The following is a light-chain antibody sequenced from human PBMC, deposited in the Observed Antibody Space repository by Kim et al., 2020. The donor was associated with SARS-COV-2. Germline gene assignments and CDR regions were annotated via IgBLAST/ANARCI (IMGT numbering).Light chain of an antibody. J-gene: IGLJ3*02. V-gene: IGLV6-57*01. CDR2: EDN. Sequence: GRTVTIACTRSSGSIASNSVQWYQQRPGSSPTTVIYEDNLRPPGVPDRFSGSIDSSSNSASLTISGLKTEDEADYYCQSYDSSNRVFGGGTKLTVL. CDR3: QSYDSSNRV. CDR1: SGSIASNS.